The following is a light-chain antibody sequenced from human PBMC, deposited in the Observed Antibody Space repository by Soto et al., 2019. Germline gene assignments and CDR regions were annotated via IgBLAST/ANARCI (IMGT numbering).Light chain of an antibody. J-gene: IGKJ4*01. V-gene: IGKV3-20*01. CDR2: GAS. Sequence: ETVLTQSPGTLSLSPGERATLSCRASQSVRGNYLAWYQQKPGQAPRLLIYGASSRAAGIPDRFSGSGSGTDFTLTISRLEPEDFAMFYCQQYGRSPLTFGGGTKVEIK. CDR3: QQYGRSPLT. CDR1: QSVRGNY.